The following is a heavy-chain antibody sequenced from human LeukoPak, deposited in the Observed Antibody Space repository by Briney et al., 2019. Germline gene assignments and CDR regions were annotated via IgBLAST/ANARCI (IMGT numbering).Heavy chain of an antibody. D-gene: IGHD3-22*01. CDR2: ISPSGGST. CDR3: ARDLDRVDYYDSSGYDDY. V-gene: IGHV1-46*01. J-gene: IGHJ4*02. CDR1: GYTFTSNY. Sequence: ASVKVSCKAFGYTFTSNYMHWVRQAPGQGPEWMGVISPSGGSTTYAQKFQGRVTLTRDMSTSTAYMELRSLRSDDTAVYYCARDLDRVDYYDSSGYDDYWGQGTLVTVSS.